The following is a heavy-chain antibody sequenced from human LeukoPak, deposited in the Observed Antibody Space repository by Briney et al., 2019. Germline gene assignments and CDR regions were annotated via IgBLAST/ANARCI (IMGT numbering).Heavy chain of an antibody. CDR1: GGSISSGGYS. CDR3: ARRIDGYNRD. V-gene: IGHV4-30-2*01. J-gene: IGHJ4*02. CDR2: IYHSGST. Sequence: SETLSLTCAVSGGSISSGGYSWSWIRQPPGKGLEWIGYIYHSGSTYYNPSLKSRVTISVDRSKNQFSLKLSSVTAADTAVYYCARRIDGYNRDWGQGTLVTVSS. D-gene: IGHD5-24*01.